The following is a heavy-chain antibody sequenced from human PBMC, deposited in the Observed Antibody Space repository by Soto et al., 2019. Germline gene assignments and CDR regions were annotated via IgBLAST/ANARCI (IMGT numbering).Heavy chain of an antibody. J-gene: IGHJ4*02. CDR3: ARRYGGNFDC. CDR1: GGSISSYY. CDR2: IYYSGST. Sequence: SEILSLTCTVSGGSISSYYWSWIRQPPGKGLEWIGYIYYSGSTNYNPSLKSRVTISVDTSKNQFSLKLSSVTAADTAVYYCARRYGGNFDCWGQGTLVTVSS. V-gene: IGHV4-59*01. D-gene: IGHD1-26*01.